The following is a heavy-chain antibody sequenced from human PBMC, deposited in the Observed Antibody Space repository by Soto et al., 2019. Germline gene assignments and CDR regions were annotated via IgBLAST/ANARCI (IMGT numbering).Heavy chain of an antibody. Sequence: QVQLQESGPGLVKPSETLSLTCTVSGGSISSYYWSLIRQPPGKGLEWIGYIYYSWSTNYNPTLKSRVTISVDTSKHHFSLKLSSVTDADTAVYYCASHHDPWGQGTLVPVSS. CDR3: ASHHDP. V-gene: IGHV4-59*08. J-gene: IGHJ5*02. CDR2: IYYSWST. CDR1: GGSISSYY.